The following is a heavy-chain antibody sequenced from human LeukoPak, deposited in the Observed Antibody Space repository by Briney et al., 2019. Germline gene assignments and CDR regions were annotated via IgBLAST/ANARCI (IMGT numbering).Heavy chain of an antibody. CDR1: GYTFTGYY. D-gene: IGHD6-6*01. V-gene: IGHV1-2*02. CDR3: ARGRGSSGRILDY. Sequence: ASVKVSCKASGYTFTGYYIHWVRQAPGQGLEWMGWMNPDSGGTNYTQNFQGRVTMTRDTSIITAYMELSRLRSDDTAVYYCARGRGSSGRILDYWGQGTLVTVSS. J-gene: IGHJ4*02. CDR2: MNPDSGGT.